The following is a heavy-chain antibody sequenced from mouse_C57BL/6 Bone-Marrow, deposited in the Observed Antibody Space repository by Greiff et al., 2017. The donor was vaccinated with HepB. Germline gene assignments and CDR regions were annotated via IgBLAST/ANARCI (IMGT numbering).Heavy chain of an antibody. Sequence: VQLVESGAELARPGASVKLSCKASGYTFTSYGISWVKQRTGQGLEWIGEIYPRSGNTYYNEKFKGKATLTADKSSSTAYMELRSLTSEDSAVYFCAPLLWYPMDYWGQGTSVTVSS. D-gene: IGHD2-1*01. CDR1: GYTFTSYG. J-gene: IGHJ4*01. CDR2: IYPRSGNT. V-gene: IGHV1-81*01. CDR3: APLLWYPMDY.